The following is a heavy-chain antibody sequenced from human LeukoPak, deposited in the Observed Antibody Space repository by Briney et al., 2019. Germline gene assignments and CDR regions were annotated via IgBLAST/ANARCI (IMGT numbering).Heavy chain of an antibody. CDR3: ARGYYYDSSGLSY. CDR2: IYSGGST. Sequence: GGSLRLSCAASGFTVSSNYMSWVRQAPGKGLEWVSVIYSGGSTYYADSVKGRFTISRDNSKNTLYLQMNSLRAEDTAVYYCARGYYYDSSGLSYWGQGTLVTVSS. J-gene: IGHJ4*02. D-gene: IGHD3-22*01. CDR1: GFTVSSNY. V-gene: IGHV3-66*01.